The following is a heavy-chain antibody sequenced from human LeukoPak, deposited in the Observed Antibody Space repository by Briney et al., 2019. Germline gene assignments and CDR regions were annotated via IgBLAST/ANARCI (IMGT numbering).Heavy chain of an antibody. Sequence: GGSLRLSCTAAGFTFSSYWMTWVRQAPGKGLECVANIKQDGSVKYYVASVKGRFTISRDNAKNSLYLQMNSLRAEDTAVYYCASLAVVTGGNWGQGTLVTVSS. CDR3: ASLAVVTGGN. J-gene: IGHJ4*02. V-gene: IGHV3-7*02. CDR1: GFTFSSYW. D-gene: IGHD2-21*02. CDR2: IKQDGSVK.